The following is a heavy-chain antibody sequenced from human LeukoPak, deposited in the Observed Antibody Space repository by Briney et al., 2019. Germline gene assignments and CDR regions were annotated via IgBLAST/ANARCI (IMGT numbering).Heavy chain of an antibody. V-gene: IGHV3-48*03. CDR3: AAGGSSTSCYDY. D-gene: IGHD2-2*01. CDR2: ISSSGSTI. Sequence: GGSLRLSCAASGFTFSSYEMNWVRQAPGKGLEWVSYISSSGSTIYYADSVKGRFTISRDNAKNSLYLQMNSLRAEDTAVYYCAAGGSSTSCYDYWGQGTLVTVSS. J-gene: IGHJ4*02. CDR1: GFTFSSYE.